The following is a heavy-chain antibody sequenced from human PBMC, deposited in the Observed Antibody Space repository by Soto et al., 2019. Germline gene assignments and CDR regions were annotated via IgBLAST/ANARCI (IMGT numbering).Heavy chain of an antibody. CDR1: GGSISSGDYY. D-gene: IGHD6-13*01. V-gene: IGHV4-30-4*01. CDR2: IYYSGST. Sequence: PSETLSLTCTVSGGSISSGDYYWSWIRQPPGKGLEWIGYIYYSGSTYYNPSLKSRVTISVDTSKNQFSLKLSSVTAADTAVYYCARDRREGSRSRYRNNWFDPWGQGTLVTVSS. CDR3: ARDRREGSRSRYRNNWFDP. J-gene: IGHJ5*02.